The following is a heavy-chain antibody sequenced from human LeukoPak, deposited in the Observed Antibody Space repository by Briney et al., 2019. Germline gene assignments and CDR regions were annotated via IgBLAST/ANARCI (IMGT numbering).Heavy chain of an antibody. J-gene: IGHJ6*04. D-gene: IGHD3-10*01. V-gene: IGHV4-34*01. CDR1: GGSFSGYY. CDR2: INHSGST. CDR3: ARRVLLWFGESGAPMDV. Sequence: SETLSLTCAVYGGSFSGYYWSWIRQPPGKGLEWLGEINHSGSTNYNPSLKSRVTISVDTSKNQFSLNLSSVTAADPAVYYCARRVLLWFGESGAPMDVWGKGTTVTVSS.